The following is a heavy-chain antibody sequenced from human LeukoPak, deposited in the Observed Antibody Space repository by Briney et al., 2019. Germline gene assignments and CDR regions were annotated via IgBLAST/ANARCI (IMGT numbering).Heavy chain of an antibody. V-gene: IGHV1-24*01. CDR2: FDPEDGET. Sequence: ASVKVSCKVSGYTLTELSMHWVRQAPGKGLEWMGGFDPEDGETIYAQKFQGRVTMTEDTSTDTAYMELSSLRSEDTAVYYCAVGGLDYYDSSGYFDYWGQGTLVTVSS. CDR3: AVGGLDYYDSSGYFDY. J-gene: IGHJ4*02. CDR1: GYTLTELS. D-gene: IGHD3-22*01.